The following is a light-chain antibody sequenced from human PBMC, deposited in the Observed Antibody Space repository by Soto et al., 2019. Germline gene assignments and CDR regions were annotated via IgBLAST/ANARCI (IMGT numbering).Light chain of an antibody. CDR2: ANS. J-gene: IGLJ2*01. Sequence: QSVLTQPPSVSGAPGQRVTISCTGSSSSIGAGYDVHWYQQVPGTAPKLLIYANSNRPSGVTDRFSGSKSGTSASLAITGLQAEDQADYYCQSYDSSLSAMVFGGGTKLTVL. CDR3: QSYDSSLSAMV. V-gene: IGLV1-40*01. CDR1: SSSIGAGYD.